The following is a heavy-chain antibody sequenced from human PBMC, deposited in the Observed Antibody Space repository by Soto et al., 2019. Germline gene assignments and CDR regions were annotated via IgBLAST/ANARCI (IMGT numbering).Heavy chain of an antibody. CDR3: AITLAYCGGDCYSFDY. CDR1: GYSFTSYW. CDR2: IYPGDSDT. J-gene: IGHJ4*02. Sequence: GEALKISCKGSGYSFTSYWIGWVRQMPGKGLEWMGIIYPGDSDTRYSPSFQGQVTISADKSISTAYLQWSSLKASDTAMYYCAITLAYCGGDCYSFDYWGQGTLVTVSS. D-gene: IGHD2-21*02. V-gene: IGHV5-51*01.